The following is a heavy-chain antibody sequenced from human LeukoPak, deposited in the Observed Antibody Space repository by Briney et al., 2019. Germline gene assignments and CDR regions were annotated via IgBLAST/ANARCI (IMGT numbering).Heavy chain of an antibody. D-gene: IGHD5-12*01. J-gene: IGHJ4*02. Sequence: ASAKVSCKASGYTFTSYYIHWVRLAPGQGLEWMGIINPSGSSTHYAQKFQGRVTMTRDMSTSTVYMDLGNLRSEDTAVYYCARFAHVYSAYDYWGQGTLVTVSS. CDR1: GYTFTSYY. CDR3: ARFAHVYSAYDY. V-gene: IGHV1-46*01. CDR2: INPSGSST.